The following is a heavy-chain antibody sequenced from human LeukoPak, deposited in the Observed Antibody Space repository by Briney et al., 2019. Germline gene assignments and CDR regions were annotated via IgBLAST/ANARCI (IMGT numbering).Heavy chain of an antibody. CDR1: GYTFTGYY. V-gene: IGHV1-2*06. D-gene: IGHD3-9*01. Sequence: APVKVSCKASGYTFTGYYMHWVRQAPGQGLEWMGRINPNSGGTNYAQKFQGRVTMTRNTSISTAYMELSSLRSEDTAVYYCARERLGTYYDILTGRTQAFDIWGQGTMVTVSP. CDR2: INPNSGGT. CDR3: ARERLGTYYDILTGRTQAFDI. J-gene: IGHJ3*02.